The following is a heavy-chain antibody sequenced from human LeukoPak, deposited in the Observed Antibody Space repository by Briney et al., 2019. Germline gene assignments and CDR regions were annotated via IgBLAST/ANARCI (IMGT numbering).Heavy chain of an antibody. CDR3: ARGLFGGTYFDY. CDR1: GGSFSGYY. J-gene: IGHJ4*02. D-gene: IGHD3-16*01. V-gene: IGHV4-34*01. Sequence: SETLSPTCAVYGGSFSGYYWSWTRQPPGKGLEWIGEINHSGSTNYNPSLKSRVTISVDTSKNQFSLKLSSVTAADTAVYYCARGLFGGTYFDYWGQGTLVTVSS. CDR2: INHSGST.